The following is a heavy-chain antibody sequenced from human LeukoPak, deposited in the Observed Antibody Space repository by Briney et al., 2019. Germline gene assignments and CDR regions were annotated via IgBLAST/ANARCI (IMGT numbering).Heavy chain of an antibody. Sequence: ASVKVSCKASGYIFTDFYIHWVRQAPGQGLEWMGRINPDSCGTNFAQEFQARVTVTRDTSISTAYMELSTLRSDDTAVYYCARPRATKLVDDGFDIWGQGTIVTVSS. V-gene: IGHV1-2*06. CDR3: ARPRATKLVDDGFDI. D-gene: IGHD1-26*01. CDR2: INPDSCGT. CDR1: GYIFTDFY. J-gene: IGHJ3*02.